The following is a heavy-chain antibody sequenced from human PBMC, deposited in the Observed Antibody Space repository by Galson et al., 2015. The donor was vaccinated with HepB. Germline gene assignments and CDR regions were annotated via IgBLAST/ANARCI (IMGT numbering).Heavy chain of an antibody. Sequence: SVKVSCKASGFTITRSAMHWVRQARGQRLEWIGWIVVGSGNTNYAQKFQERVTITRDMSTSTAYMELSSLRSEDTAVYYCAADGGISRVDPSGYYYYYYMDVWGKGTTVTVSS. CDR1: GFTITRSA. D-gene: IGHD1-26*01. CDR3: AADGGISRVDPSGYYYYYYMDV. J-gene: IGHJ6*03. V-gene: IGHV1-58*02. CDR2: IVVGSGNT.